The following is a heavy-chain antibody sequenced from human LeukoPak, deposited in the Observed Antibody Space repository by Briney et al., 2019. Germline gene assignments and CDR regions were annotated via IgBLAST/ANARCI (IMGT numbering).Heavy chain of an antibody. J-gene: IGHJ3*02. V-gene: IGHV3-33*01. CDR3: ARDRQGTPGTFDI. CDR2: IWYDGSQK. Sequence: PGGSLRLSCAVSGFTFTSYGTHWVRQGPGKGLEWVAGIWYDGSQKYYADSVKGRFTISRDNSKNTLYLQMNSLRAEDTAVYYCARDRQGTPGTFDIWGQGTMVTVSP. CDR1: GFTFTSYG. D-gene: IGHD1-1*01.